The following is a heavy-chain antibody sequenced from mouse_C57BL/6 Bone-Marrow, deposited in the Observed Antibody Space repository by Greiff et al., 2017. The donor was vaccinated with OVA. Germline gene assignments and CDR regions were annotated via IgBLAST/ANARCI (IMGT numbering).Heavy chain of an antibody. Sequence: EVTLMESGGGLVQSGRSLRLSCATSGFTFSDFYMEWVRQAPGKGLEWIAASRNKANDYTTEYSASVKGRFIVSRDTSQSILYLQMNALRAEDTAIYYCARDDYYWYFDVWGTGTTVTVSS. CDR3: ARDDYYWYFDV. J-gene: IGHJ1*03. V-gene: IGHV7-1*01. CDR2: SRNKANDYTT. CDR1: GFTFSDFY.